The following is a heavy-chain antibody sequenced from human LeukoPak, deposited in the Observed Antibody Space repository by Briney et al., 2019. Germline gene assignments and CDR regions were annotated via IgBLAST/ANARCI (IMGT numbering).Heavy chain of an antibody. CDR3: SRGSGISYGRIDY. V-gene: IGHV1-2*02. J-gene: IGHJ4*02. CDR1: GYTFSGYY. D-gene: IGHD5-18*01. CDR2: IHPKSGDT. Sequence: ASVKVSCKASGYTFSGYYLHWVRQAPGQGLEWMGWIHPKSGDTKYAPKFLGRVTLTRDTSATIVYMDLTWLTSDDTAVYYCSRGSGISYGRIDYWGQGTLVTVSS.